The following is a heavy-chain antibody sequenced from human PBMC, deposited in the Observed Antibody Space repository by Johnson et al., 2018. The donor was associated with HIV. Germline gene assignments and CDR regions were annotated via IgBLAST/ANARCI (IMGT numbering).Heavy chain of an antibody. D-gene: IGHD1-7*01. CDR1: GFTFSDYY. CDR2: ISSSGSTI. J-gene: IGHJ3*02. CDR3: ARDYWNYGSSAFDI. Sequence: QVQLVESGGGVVQPDRSLRLSCAASGFTFSDYYMSWIRQAPGKGLEWVSYISSSGSTIYYADSVKGRFTISRDNAKNSLYLQMNSLRAEDTAVYYCARDYWNYGSSAFDIWGQGTMVTVSS. V-gene: IGHV3-11*04.